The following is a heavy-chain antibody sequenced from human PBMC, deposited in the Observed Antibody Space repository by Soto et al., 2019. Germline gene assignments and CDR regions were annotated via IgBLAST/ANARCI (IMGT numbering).Heavy chain of an antibody. Sequence: PGGSMGLSCAASGFSVRSNYMSWVRQAPGKGLEWVSVIYSGGSTYYADSVKGRFTISRDNSKNTLYLQMNSLRAEETAVYYCARAAPTADELIYYGSNWFDPWGQGTLVTVSS. CDR1: GFSVRSNY. D-gene: IGHD3-10*01. CDR2: IYSGGST. V-gene: IGHV3-66*01. CDR3: ARAAPTADELIYYGSNWFDP. J-gene: IGHJ5*02.